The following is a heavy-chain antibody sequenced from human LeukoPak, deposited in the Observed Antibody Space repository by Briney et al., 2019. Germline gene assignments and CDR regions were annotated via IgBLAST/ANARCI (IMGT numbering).Heavy chain of an antibody. CDR1: GGSISSSSYY. V-gene: IGHV4-31*03. D-gene: IGHD3-10*01. CDR2: IYYSGST. Sequence: SETLSLTCTVSGGSISSSSYYWSWIRQHPGKGLEWIGYIYYSGSTYYNPSLKSRVTISVDTSKNQFSLKLSSVTAADTAVYYCARNYYGSGSPSFDYWGQGTLVTVSS. J-gene: IGHJ4*02. CDR3: ARNYYGSGSPSFDY.